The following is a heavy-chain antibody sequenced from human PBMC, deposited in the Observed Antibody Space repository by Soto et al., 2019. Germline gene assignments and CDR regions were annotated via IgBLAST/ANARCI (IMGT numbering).Heavy chain of an antibody. CDR1: GGTFSSYA. D-gene: IGHD6-19*01. J-gene: IGHJ4*02. CDR2: IIPIFGTA. Sequence: ASVKVSCKASGGTFSSYAISWVRQAPGQGLEWMGGIIPIFGTANYAQKFQGRVTITADESTSTAYMELSSLRSEDTAVYYCATPYSSGWCLGYWGQGTLVTVSS. CDR3: ATPYSSGWCLGY. V-gene: IGHV1-69*13.